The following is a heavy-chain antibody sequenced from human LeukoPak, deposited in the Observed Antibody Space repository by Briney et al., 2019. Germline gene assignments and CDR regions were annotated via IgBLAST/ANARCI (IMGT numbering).Heavy chain of an antibody. V-gene: IGHV3-11*06. J-gene: IGHJ6*04. CDR3: ARDQKAMVTGYPLAFYYYYGMDV. Sequence: PGGSLRLSCAASGFTFSDYYMSRIRQAPGKGLEWVSYISSSSSYTNYADSVKGRFTISRDNAKNSLYLQMNSLRAEDTAVYYCARDQKAMVTGYPLAFYYYYGMDVWSKGTTVTVSS. CDR1: GFTFSDYY. D-gene: IGHD5-18*01. CDR2: ISSSSSYT.